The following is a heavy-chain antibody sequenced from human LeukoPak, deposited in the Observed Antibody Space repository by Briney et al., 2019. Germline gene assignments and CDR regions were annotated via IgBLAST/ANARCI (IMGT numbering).Heavy chain of an antibody. CDR3: ASLRAEIAARRQVQNWFDP. CDR1: GYTFTSYD. CDR2: MNPNSGNT. J-gene: IGHJ5*02. Sequence: ASVKVSCKASGYTFTSYDINWVRQATGQGLEWMRWMNPNSGNTGYAQKFQGRVTMTRNTSISTAYMELSSLRSEDTAVYYCASLRAEIAARRQVQNWFDPWGQGTLVTVSS. V-gene: IGHV1-8*01. D-gene: IGHD6-6*01.